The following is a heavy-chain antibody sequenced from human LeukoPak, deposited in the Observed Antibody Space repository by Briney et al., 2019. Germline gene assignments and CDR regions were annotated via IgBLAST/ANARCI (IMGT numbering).Heavy chain of an antibody. CDR3: ARVATYCSSSSCSRLDWFDP. CDR1: GGSISSYY. CDR2: IYYSGSA. D-gene: IGHD2-2*01. Sequence: SETLSLTCTVSGGSISSYYWSWIRQPPGKGLEWIGYIYYSGSANYNPSLKSRATISVDTSKHQFSLKLSSVTAADTAVYYCARVATYCSSSSCSRLDWFDPWGQGTLVTVSS. J-gene: IGHJ5*02. V-gene: IGHV4-59*01.